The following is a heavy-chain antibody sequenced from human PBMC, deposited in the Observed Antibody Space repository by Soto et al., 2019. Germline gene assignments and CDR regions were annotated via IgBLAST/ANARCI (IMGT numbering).Heavy chain of an antibody. J-gene: IGHJ4*02. CDR1: GYTFTGYA. CDR3: ARAVAVTAAFDY. V-gene: IGHV1-3*05. CDR2: INAGNGNT. D-gene: IGHD2-21*02. Sequence: QVQLVQSGAEEKKPGASVKVSCKASGYTFTGYAMNWVRQAPGQRLEWMGWINAGNGNTKYSQKFLGRVTITRDTSATTAYVELSSLRSEDTAVYYWARAVAVTAAFDYWGQGTLVTVSS.